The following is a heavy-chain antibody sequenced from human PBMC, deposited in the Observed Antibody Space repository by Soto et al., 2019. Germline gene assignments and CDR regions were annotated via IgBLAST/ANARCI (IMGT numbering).Heavy chain of an antibody. CDR2: IDPSDSYT. Sequence: PGESLKISCKGSGYSFTSYWISWVRQMPGKGLEWMGRIDPSDSYTNYSPSFQGHVTISADKSISTAYLQWSSLKASDTAMYYCAGRRLDGYNSSYYYYGRDVWGQGTTVTVSS. CDR3: AGRRLDGYNSSYYYYGRDV. V-gene: IGHV5-10-1*01. D-gene: IGHD5-12*01. CDR1: GYSFTSYW. J-gene: IGHJ6*02.